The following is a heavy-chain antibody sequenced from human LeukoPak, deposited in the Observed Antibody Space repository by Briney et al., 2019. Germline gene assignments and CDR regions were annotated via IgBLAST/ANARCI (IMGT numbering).Heavy chain of an antibody. D-gene: IGHD6-13*01. V-gene: IGHV3-30*14. CDR1: GFTFSSYA. J-gene: IGHJ2*01. CDR3: ACYSSSWYSGYFDL. CDR2: ISYDGSNK. Sequence: PGRSLRLSCAASGFTFSSYAMHWVRQAPGKGLEWVAVISYDGSNKYYADSVKGRFTISRDNSKNTLYLQMNSLRAEDTAVYYCACYSSSWYSGYFDLWGRGTLVTVSS.